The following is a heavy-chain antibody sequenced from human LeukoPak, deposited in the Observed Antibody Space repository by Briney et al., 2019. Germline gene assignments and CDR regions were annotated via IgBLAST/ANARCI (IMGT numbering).Heavy chain of an antibody. Sequence: PGGSLRLSCAASGFTFSDYYMSWIRQAPGKGLEWVSYISSSGCTIYYADSVKGRFTISRDNAKNSLYLQMNSLRAEDTAVYYCARLDYYYDSSGYYFDYWGQGTLVTVSS. D-gene: IGHD3-22*01. J-gene: IGHJ4*02. V-gene: IGHV3-11*01. CDR3: ARLDYYYDSSGYYFDY. CDR1: GFTFSDYY. CDR2: ISSSGCTI.